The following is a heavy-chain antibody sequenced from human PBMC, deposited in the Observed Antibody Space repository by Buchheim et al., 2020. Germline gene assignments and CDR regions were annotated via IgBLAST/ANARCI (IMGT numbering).Heavy chain of an antibody. Sequence: QVQLVQSGAEVKKPGASVKVSCKASGYTFTGYYMHWVRQAPGQGLEWMGWINPNSGGTTYAQKFQGWVTMTRATSISTAYMELSRLRSEDTAVYYCARVYSSSWYGEGYWGQGTL. V-gene: IGHV1-2*04. J-gene: IGHJ4*02. CDR2: INPNSGGT. D-gene: IGHD6-13*01. CDR1: GYTFTGYY. CDR3: ARVYSSSWYGEGY.